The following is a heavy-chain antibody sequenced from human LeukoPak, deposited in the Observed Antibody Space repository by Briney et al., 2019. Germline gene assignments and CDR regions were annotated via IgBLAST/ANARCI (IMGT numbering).Heavy chain of an antibody. V-gene: IGHV4-4*02. CDR3: ARLTYSSSWYPRCFDY. Sequence: SGTLSLTCAVSGGSISSSNWWSWVRQPPGKGLEWIGEIYHGGSTNYNPSLKSRVTISVDKSKNQFSLKLSSVTAADTAVYYCARLTYSSSWYPRCFDYWGQGTLVTVSS. CDR1: GGSISSSNW. CDR2: IYHGGST. J-gene: IGHJ4*02. D-gene: IGHD6-13*01.